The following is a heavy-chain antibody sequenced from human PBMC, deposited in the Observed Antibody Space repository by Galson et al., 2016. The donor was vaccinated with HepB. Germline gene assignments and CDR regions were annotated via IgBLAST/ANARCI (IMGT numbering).Heavy chain of an antibody. CDR2: ISCDGGAT. V-gene: IGHV3-30-3*01. CDR1: RFTFSRNA. J-gene: IGHJ3*02. Sequence: SLRLSCAASRFTFSRNAMHWVRQAPGKGLDWVAAISCDGGATYYAHSVKGRFTISTDNSRNMVYREMNSLRPEDTAVYYCARDRYGDNDAFDSWGQGTMVSVSS. CDR3: ARDRYGDNDAFDS. D-gene: IGHD4-17*01.